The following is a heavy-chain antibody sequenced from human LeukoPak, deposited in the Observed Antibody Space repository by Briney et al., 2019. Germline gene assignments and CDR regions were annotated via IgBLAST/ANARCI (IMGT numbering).Heavy chain of an antibody. D-gene: IGHD6-13*01. CDR1: GFTFSSYN. V-gene: IGHV3-21*01. Sequence: GGSLRLSCAASGFTFSSYNMNWVRQAPGKGLEWVSSISSSSDYIHYADSVKGRFTISRDNAKNSLYLQMKSLRAEDTAVYYCARDLMGIAYRGAFYYWGQGTLVTVSS. J-gene: IGHJ4*02. CDR2: ISSSSDYI. CDR3: ARDLMGIAYRGAFYY.